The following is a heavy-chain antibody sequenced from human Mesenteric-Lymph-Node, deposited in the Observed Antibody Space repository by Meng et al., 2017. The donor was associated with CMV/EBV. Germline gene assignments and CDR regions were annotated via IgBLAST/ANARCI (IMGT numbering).Heavy chain of an antibody. CDR3: AREGRYCTNGVCCDY. D-gene: IGHD2-8*01. Sequence: GGSLRLSCAASGFTFSSYEMNWVRQAPGKGLEWVSYISSSGSTIYYADSVKGRFTISRDNAKNSLYLQMNSLRAEDTAVYYCAREGRYCTNGVCCDYWGQGTLVTVSS. V-gene: IGHV3-48*03. CDR2: ISSSGSTI. J-gene: IGHJ4*02. CDR1: GFTFSSYE.